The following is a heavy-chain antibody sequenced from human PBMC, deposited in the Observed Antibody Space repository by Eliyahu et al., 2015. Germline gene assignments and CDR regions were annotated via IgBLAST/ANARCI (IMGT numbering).Heavy chain of an antibody. CDR3: ARAGSSGFYGSDY. V-gene: IGHV1-2*02. Sequence: QVQLVQSGAEVKKPGASVXVSCKXFGYTFTAYYIHWVRQAPGQGLEWMGWINPNSVGTNYAQKFQDRVTMTRDTSISTAYMELSRLRSDDSAVYYCARAGSSGFYGSDYWGQGTLVTVSS. CDR2: INPNSVGT. J-gene: IGHJ4*02. D-gene: IGHD3-22*01. CDR1: GYTFTAYY.